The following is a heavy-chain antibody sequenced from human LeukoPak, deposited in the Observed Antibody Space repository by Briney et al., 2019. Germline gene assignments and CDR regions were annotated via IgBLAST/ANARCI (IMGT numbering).Heavy chain of an antibody. CDR3: ARDRLIGYSSGWYHDD. V-gene: IGHV3-7*01. D-gene: IGHD6-19*01. CDR1: GFTFSSYW. Sequence: GGSLRLSCAASGFTFSSYWMTWVRQAPGKGLEWVANIMQDGSEKYYVDSVRGRFTISRDNAENSLYLQMNSLRAEDTAVYYCARDRLIGYSSGWYHDDWGQGTLVTVSS. J-gene: IGHJ4*02. CDR2: IMQDGSEK.